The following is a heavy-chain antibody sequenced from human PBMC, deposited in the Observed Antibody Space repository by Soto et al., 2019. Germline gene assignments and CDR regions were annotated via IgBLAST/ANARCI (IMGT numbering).Heavy chain of an antibody. CDR2: IGGGDGGT. D-gene: IGHD3-3*01. Sequence: EVQLLESGGALVQPGGSLILSCAASGFSFNTYAMTWVRQGPGKGLEWVSAIGGGDGGTYYADSVKGRFTISRDNSINTVFLQMSSLRAEDTAVYYCVKDWRGKNCPCMDVWGQGTKVTVSS. CDR3: VKDWRGKNCPCMDV. J-gene: IGHJ6*02. V-gene: IGHV3-23*01. CDR1: GFSFNTYA.